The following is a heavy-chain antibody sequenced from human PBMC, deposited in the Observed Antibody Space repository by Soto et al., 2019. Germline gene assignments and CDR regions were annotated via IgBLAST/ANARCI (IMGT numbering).Heavy chain of an antibody. CDR2: INQSGIT. D-gene: IGHD3-3*01. V-gene: IGHV4-34*01. CDR3: ARGTGDVTFLFPCLDV. J-gene: IGHJ6*02. Sequence: SETLSLTGAVYGECLSAYYLTWSRQPPGTGLAWIVEINQSGITNDNPSLKSRVTMSADTSEKHLSLNVTSVTAADTAVYYCARGTGDVTFLFPCLDVWGQGTTVTVSS. CDR1: GECLSAYY.